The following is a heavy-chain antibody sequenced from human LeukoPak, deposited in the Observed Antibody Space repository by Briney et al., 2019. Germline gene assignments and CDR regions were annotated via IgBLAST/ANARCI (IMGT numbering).Heavy chain of an antibody. CDR3: AKVFRGFKRLVVYYYYYMDV. Sequence: GKSLRLSCAASGFTFSNYAMHWVRQAPGKGLEWVSAISGSGGSTYYADSVKGRFTISRDNSKNTLYLQMNSLRAEDTAVYYCAKVFRGFKRLVVYYYYYMDVWGKGTTVTVSS. CDR1: GFTFSNYA. CDR2: ISGSGGST. D-gene: IGHD2-15*01. J-gene: IGHJ6*03. V-gene: IGHV3-23*01.